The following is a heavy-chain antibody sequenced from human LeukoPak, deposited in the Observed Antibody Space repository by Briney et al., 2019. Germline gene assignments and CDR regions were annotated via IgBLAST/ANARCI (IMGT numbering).Heavy chain of an antibody. CDR1: GFTFSNFW. D-gene: IGHD3-10*01. CDR3: TRDRQGSGIYSTDY. Sequence: PGGSLRLSCAAPGFTFSNFWMSWVRQVPGEGLEWVANIKQDGSEIHYVDSEKGRFTISRDNAQNSLYLHMHSLRAEDTAVYYCTRDRQGSGIYSTDYWGRGTLVTVS. V-gene: IGHV3-7*01. J-gene: IGHJ4*02. CDR2: IKQDGSEI.